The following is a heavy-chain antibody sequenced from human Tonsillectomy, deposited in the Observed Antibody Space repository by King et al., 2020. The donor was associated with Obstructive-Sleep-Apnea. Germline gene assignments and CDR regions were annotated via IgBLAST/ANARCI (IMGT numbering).Heavy chain of an antibody. CDR3: ARGRFSDSENYYPPDY. J-gene: IGHJ4*02. D-gene: IGHD3-10*01. CDR2: INHNGST. CDR1: GGSFRCYH. V-gene: IGHV4-34*01. Sequence: VQLQQWGAGLLKPSETLSLTCAVYGGSFRCYHWNWIRQPPGKGLEGIGEINHNGSTNNKPSLQSRVSISVDTSKNQFSLRLTSVTAADTAAYYCARGRFSDSENYYPPDYWGQGTLVTVSS.